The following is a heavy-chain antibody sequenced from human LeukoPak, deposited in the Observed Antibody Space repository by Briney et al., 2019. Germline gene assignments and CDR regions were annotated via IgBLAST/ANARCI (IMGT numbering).Heavy chain of an antibody. Sequence: PGGSLRLSCAVYGGSFSGYYWSWIRQPPGKGLEWIGEINHSGSTNYNPSLKSRVTISVDTSKNQFSLKLSSVTAADTAVYYCAREPAYSGHYWGQGTLVTVSS. CDR1: GGSFSGYY. V-gene: IGHV4-34*01. D-gene: IGHD5-12*01. CDR2: INHSGST. CDR3: AREPAYSGHY. J-gene: IGHJ4*02.